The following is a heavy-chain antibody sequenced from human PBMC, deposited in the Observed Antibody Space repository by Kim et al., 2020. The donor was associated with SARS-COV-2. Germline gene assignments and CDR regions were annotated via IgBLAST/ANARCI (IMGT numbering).Heavy chain of an antibody. Sequence: GGSLRLSCAASGFTFSSYEMNWVRQAPGKGLEWVSYISSSGSTIYYADSVKGRFTISRDNAKNSLYLQMNSLRAEDTAVYYCAKYDSKIGVHYWGQGTLVTVSS. CDR1: GFTFSSYE. V-gene: IGHV3-48*03. CDR2: ISSSGSTI. D-gene: IGHD3-22*01. J-gene: IGHJ4*02. CDR3: AKYDSKIGVHY.